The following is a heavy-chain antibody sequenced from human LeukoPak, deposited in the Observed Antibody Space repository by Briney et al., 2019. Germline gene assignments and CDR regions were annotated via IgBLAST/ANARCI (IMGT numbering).Heavy chain of an antibody. CDR1: GFTFSIYS. D-gene: IGHD3-10*01. J-gene: IGHJ4*02. CDR2: ISGSGGST. CDR3: AKDPYRLWFGELSHIDY. Sequence: GGSLRLSCAASGFTFSIYSMSWVRHSPGEGLEWVSSISGSGGSTYYADSVKGRFTISRDNSKNTLYLQMNSLRAQDTDVYYCAKDPYRLWFGELSHIDYWGQGTLVTVSS. V-gene: IGHV3-23*01.